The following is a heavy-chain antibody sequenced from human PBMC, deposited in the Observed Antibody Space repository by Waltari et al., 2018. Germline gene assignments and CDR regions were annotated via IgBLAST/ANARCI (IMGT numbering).Heavy chain of an antibody. CDR1: GGSISSGGYY. D-gene: IGHD2-2*01. CDR2: IYYSGRGRGWLGKLIYIGAT. Sequence: QVQLQESGPGLVKPSQTLSLTCTVSGGSISSGGYYWSWIRQHPGKGLEWIGYIYYSGRGRGWLGKLIYIGATDTNPSLKRRVTRAVEPAKNQFSLKLGSVTAADTAVYYCARDWSTSASPLNWFDPWGQGTLVTVSS. CDR3: ARDWSTSASPLNWFDP. J-gene: IGHJ5*02. V-gene: IGHV4-31*03.